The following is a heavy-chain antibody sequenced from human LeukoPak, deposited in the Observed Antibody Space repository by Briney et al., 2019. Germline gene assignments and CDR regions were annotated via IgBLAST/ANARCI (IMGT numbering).Heavy chain of an antibody. V-gene: IGHV4-4*07. CDR2: IYTSGGT. J-gene: IGHJ4*02. Sequence: PSETLSLTCTVSGGSISSYYWSWIRQPAGKGLEWIGRIYTSGGTNYNPSLKSRVTMSVDTSKNQFSLKLSSVTAADTAVYYCARDRRGAAPGYFDYWGQGTLVTVSS. CDR3: ARDRRGAAPGYFDY. CDR1: GGSISSYY. D-gene: IGHD6-6*01.